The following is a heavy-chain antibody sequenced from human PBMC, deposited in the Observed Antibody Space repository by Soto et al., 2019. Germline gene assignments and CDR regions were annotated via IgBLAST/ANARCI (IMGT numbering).Heavy chain of an antibody. CDR1: GYTFTGYA. Sequence: ASVKVSCKASGYTFTGYAISWLLQPPAQGLEWMGWISAYNGNTNYAQKLQGRVTMTTDTSTSTAYMELRSLRSDDTAVYYCASTSGYWGQGTLVTVSS. CDR2: ISAYNGNT. D-gene: IGHD3-10*01. CDR3: ASTSGY. V-gene: IGHV1-18*01. J-gene: IGHJ4*02.